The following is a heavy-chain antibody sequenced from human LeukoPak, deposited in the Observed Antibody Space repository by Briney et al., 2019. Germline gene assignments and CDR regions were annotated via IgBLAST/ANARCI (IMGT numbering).Heavy chain of an antibody. D-gene: IGHD3-3*01. Sequence: ASVKVSCKASGYTFTSYGISWVRQAPGQGLEWMGWISGYNGSTNSAQKLQGRVSMTTDTSTSTAYMELRSLRSDDTAVYYCARDRSPDFWSGDYRDAFDIWGQGTMVTVSS. V-gene: IGHV1-18*01. J-gene: IGHJ3*02. CDR2: ISGYNGST. CDR3: ARDRSPDFWSGDYRDAFDI. CDR1: GYTFTSYG.